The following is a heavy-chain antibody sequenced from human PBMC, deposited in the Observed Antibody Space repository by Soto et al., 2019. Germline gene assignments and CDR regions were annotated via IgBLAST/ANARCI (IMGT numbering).Heavy chain of an antibody. J-gene: IGHJ6*02. CDR2: ISSGGGYS. CDR3: GRDRPTSLANYKGMDV. CDR1: GFTFSDHY. Sequence: QAQLVESGGGLVKPGGSLRLSCVASGFTFSDHYMSWIRQAPGKGLEWISYISSGGGYSFYADSVKGRFTISRDNGNNSVYMQMNSPRVEDTGVYYCGRDRPTSLANYKGMDVWGHGTTVTVSS. D-gene: IGHD1-7*01. V-gene: IGHV3-11*06.